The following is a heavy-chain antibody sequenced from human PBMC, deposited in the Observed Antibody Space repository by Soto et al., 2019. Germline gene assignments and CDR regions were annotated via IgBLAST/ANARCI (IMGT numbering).Heavy chain of an antibody. Sequence: PSETLSLTCVVSGGSVTNTTYFWGWIRQPPGKGPEWIGSIYYSGTTYSNPSLKSRLTMSIDTSKNQFSLKLSSVTAADTAVYYCARQRYAGYSYGLYWFDPWGQGALVAVSS. J-gene: IGHJ5*02. CDR2: IYYSGTT. CDR3: ARQRYAGYSYGLYWFDP. D-gene: IGHD5-18*01. CDR1: GGSVTNTTYF. V-gene: IGHV4-39*01.